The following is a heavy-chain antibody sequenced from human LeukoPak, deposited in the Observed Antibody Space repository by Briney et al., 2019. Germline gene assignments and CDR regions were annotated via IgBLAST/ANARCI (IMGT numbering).Heavy chain of an antibody. J-gene: IGHJ5*02. CDR1: GGSISSGGYY. CDR2: IYYSGST. D-gene: IGHD3-22*01. Sequence: SETLSLTCTVSGGSISSGGYYWSWIRQHPGKGLEWIGYIYYSGSTYYNPSLKSRVTISVDASKNQFPPKLSSVTAADTAVYYCARQTIKYYYDSSEFDPWGQGTLVTVSS. V-gene: IGHV4-31*03. CDR3: ARQTIKYYYDSSEFDP.